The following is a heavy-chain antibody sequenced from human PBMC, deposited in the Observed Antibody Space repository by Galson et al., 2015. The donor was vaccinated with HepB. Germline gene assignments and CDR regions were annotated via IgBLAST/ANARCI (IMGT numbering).Heavy chain of an antibody. Sequence: SLRLSCAGSGFIFSTHWMSWVRQAPGKGLEWVANIMYDGSEKSYVDSVKGRFSISRDNAKNSLFLQMSSLRVEDTAEYYCARVYDNTGYYVPGYFDYWGQGTLVTVSS. J-gene: IGHJ4*02. CDR3: ARVYDNTGYYVPGYFDY. CDR1: GFIFSTHW. V-gene: IGHV3-7*03. D-gene: IGHD3-22*01. CDR2: IMYDGSEK.